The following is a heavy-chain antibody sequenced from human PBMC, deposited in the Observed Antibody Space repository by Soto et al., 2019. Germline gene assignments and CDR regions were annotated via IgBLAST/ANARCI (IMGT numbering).Heavy chain of an antibody. J-gene: IGHJ3*02. V-gene: IGHV1-18*01. CDR3: ATYRIAARPDAFDI. Sequence: GASVKVSCKASGYTFTSCGMSWVRQAPGQGLEWMGWISAYNGNTNYAQKLQGRVTMTTDTSTSTAYMELRSLRSDDTAVYYCATYRIAARPDAFDIWGRGTMVTVSS. CDR1: GYTFTSCG. D-gene: IGHD6-6*01. CDR2: ISAYNGNT.